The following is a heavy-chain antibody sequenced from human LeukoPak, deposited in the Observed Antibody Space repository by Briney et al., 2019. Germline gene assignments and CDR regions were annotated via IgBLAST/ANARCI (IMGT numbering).Heavy chain of an antibody. Sequence: GGSLRLSCAASGFTFSSHAMHWVRQAPGKGLEWVAVISYDGSNKYYADSVKGRFTISRDNSKNTLYLQMNSLRAEDTAVYYCARELCSSTSCYGRYYGMDVWGQGTTVTVSS. D-gene: IGHD2-2*01. CDR2: ISYDGSNK. J-gene: IGHJ6*02. CDR3: ARELCSSTSCYGRYYGMDV. CDR1: GFTFSSHA. V-gene: IGHV3-30-3*01.